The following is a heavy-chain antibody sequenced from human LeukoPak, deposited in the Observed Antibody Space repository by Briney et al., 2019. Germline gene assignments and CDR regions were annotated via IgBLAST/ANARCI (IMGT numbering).Heavy chain of an antibody. J-gene: IGHJ4*02. D-gene: IGHD3-10*01. CDR3: AKQDYYYGSGSYRHYYDY. V-gene: IGHV3-23*01. Sequence: PGGSLRLSCAASGFTFSSYAMSWVRQAPGKGLEWVSAISGSGGSTYYADSVKGRFTISRDNSKDTVYLQMNSLRAEDTALYYCAKQDYYYGSGSYRHYYDYWGQGTLVTVSS. CDR2: ISGSGGST. CDR1: GFTFSSYA.